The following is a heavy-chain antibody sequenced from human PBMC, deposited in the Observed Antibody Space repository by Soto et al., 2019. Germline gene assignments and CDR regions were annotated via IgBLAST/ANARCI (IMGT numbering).Heavy chain of an antibody. J-gene: IGHJ6*02. CDR1: GYSFTSYW. CDR3: ARGGYCTNGVCYTDYYYGMDV. D-gene: IGHD2-8*01. CDR2: IYPGDSDT. V-gene: IGHV5-51*01. Sequence: GESLKISCKGSGYSFTSYWIGWVCQMPGKGLEWMGIIYPGDSDTRYSPSFQGQVTISADKSISTAYLQWSSLKASDTAMYYCARGGYCTNGVCYTDYYYGMDVWGQGTTVTVSS.